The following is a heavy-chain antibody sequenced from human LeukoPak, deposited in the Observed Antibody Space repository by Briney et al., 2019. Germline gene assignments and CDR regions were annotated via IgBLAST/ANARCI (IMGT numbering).Heavy chain of an antibody. CDR2: ISYDGSNK. D-gene: IGHD6-6*01. CDR3: ARDIGSSNYYYMDV. V-gene: IGHV3-30-3*01. Sequence: SCKASGFTFSSYAMHWVRQAPGKGLEWVAVISYDGSNKYYADSVKGRFTISRDNSKNTLYLQMNSLRAEDTAVYYCARDIGSSNYYYMDVWGKGTTVTVSS. CDR1: GFTFSSYA. J-gene: IGHJ6*03.